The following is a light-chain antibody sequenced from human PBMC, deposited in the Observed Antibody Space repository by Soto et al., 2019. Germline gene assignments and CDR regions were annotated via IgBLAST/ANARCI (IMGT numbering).Light chain of an antibody. CDR1: QSVSSN. J-gene: IGKJ1*01. CDR2: GAS. V-gene: IGKV3-15*01. Sequence: EIVLTQSQATLSVSPLERVYLXCRASQSVSSNSACYQQKPGQAPRLLIYGASTRATGIPARFSGSGSGTEFTLTISRLEPEDFAVYYCQQYGSSSWTLGQGTKVDIK. CDR3: QQYGSSSWT.